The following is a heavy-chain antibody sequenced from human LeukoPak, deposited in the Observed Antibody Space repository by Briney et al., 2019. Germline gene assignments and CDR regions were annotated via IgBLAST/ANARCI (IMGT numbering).Heavy chain of an antibody. CDR1: GYTFTGYY. D-gene: IGHD6-19*01. J-gene: IGHJ4*02. CDR3: AREGVAGGHLFDY. Sequence: SVKVSCKASGYTFTGYYMHWVRQAPGQGLEWMGWINPNSGGTNSAQKFQGRVTMTRDTSISTAYMELSRLRSDDTAVYFCAREGVAGGHLFDYWGQGTLVTVSS. V-gene: IGHV1-2*02. CDR2: INPNSGGT.